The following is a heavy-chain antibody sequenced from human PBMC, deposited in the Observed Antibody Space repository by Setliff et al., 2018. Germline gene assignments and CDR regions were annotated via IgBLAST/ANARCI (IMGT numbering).Heavy chain of an antibody. V-gene: IGHV3-48*01. J-gene: IGHJ3*02. CDR1: GFNFNFYN. CDR2: IISNSLTI. D-gene: IGHD3-22*01. CDR3: AKDRKNNYDTSGYPDAFDI. Sequence: PGGSLRLSCAASGFNFNFYNMNWVRQAPGKGLEWVSYIISNSLTIHYADSVRGRFTVSRDNSKNTLYLQMNSLRADDTALYYCAKDRKNNYDTSGYPDAFDIWGQGTMVTVSS.